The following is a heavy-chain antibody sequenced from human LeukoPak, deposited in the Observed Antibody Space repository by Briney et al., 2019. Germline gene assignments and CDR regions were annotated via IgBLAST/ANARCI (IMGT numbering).Heavy chain of an antibody. CDR3: AGMVRGVNPYPHY. J-gene: IGHJ4*02. CDR1: GGSISSYY. D-gene: IGHD3-10*01. CDR2: IYYSEST. V-gene: IGHV4-59*01. Sequence: SETLSLTCTVSGGSISSYYWSWIRQPPGKGLEWIGYIYYSESTNYNPSLKSRVTISVDTSKNQFSLKLSSVTAADTAVYYCAGMVRGVNPYPHYWGQGTLVTVSS.